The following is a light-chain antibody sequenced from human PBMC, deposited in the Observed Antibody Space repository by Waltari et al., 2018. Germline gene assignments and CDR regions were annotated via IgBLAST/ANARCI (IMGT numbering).Light chain of an antibody. CDR2: AAS. CDR3: QQYYSFPPT. J-gene: IGKJ1*01. V-gene: IGKV1D-8*01. CDR1: QGICSY. Sequence: IWMTQSPSLLSASTGDRVTISCRISQGICSYLAWYQPKPGKAPELLIYAASTLQSGVPSRFSGSGSGTDFTLTISCLQSEDFATYYCQQYYSFPPTFGQGTKVEIK.